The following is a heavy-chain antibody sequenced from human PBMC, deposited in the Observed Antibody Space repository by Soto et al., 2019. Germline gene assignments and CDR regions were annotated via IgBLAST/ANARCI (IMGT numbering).Heavy chain of an antibody. J-gene: IGHJ4*02. CDR2: VGGSGSST. Sequence: EVQLLESGGGLVQPGGSLRLSCAASGFTFSSYAMRWVRQAPGKGLEWVAAVGGSGSSTYYADSVKGRFTISRDNSKNTLDLEMNGLRAEATAVNYCAHHQRTTARQLGYFDYWGQGTLVTVSS. V-gene: IGHV3-23*01. CDR3: AHHQRTTARQLGYFDY. D-gene: IGHD6-13*01. CDR1: GFTFSSYA.